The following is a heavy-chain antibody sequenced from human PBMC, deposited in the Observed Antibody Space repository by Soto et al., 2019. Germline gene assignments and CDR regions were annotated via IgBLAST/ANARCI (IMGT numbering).Heavy chain of an antibody. V-gene: IGHV4-39*07. CDR3: ARWGYCSGGSCYFDY. Sequence: SETLSLTCTVSGGSISSSSYYWGWIRQPPGKGLEWIGSIYYSGSTYYNPSLKSRVTISVDTSKNQFSLKLSSVTAADTAVYYCARWGYCSGGSCYFDYWGQGTLVTVSS. CDR2: IYYSGST. J-gene: IGHJ4*02. D-gene: IGHD2-15*01. CDR1: GGSISSSSYY.